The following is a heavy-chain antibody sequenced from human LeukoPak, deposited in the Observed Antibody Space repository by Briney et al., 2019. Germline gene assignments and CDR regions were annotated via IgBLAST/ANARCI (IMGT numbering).Heavy chain of an antibody. CDR1: GGSISSGDYY. CDR2: IYYSGST. J-gene: IGHJ4*02. V-gene: IGHV4-30-4*01. Sequence: SETLSLTCTVSGGSISSGDYYWSWIRQPPGKGLEWIGYIYYSGSTYYNPSHKSRVTISVDTSKNQFSLKLSSVTAADTAVYYCAREKSYYYDSSGYYYFSPYFDYWGQGTLVTVSS. D-gene: IGHD3-22*01. CDR3: AREKSYYYDSSGYYYFSPYFDY.